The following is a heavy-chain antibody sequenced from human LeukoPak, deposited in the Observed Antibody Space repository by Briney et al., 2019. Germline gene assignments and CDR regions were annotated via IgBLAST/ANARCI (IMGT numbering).Heavy chain of an antibody. D-gene: IGHD3-10*01. CDR3: ARESGRWFGSLVDY. J-gene: IGHJ4*02. Sequence: GASVKVSCKASGYIFTDYYMHWVRQAPGQGLEWMGWINPNSGGTNYAQKFQGRVTMTRDTSISTAYMELSRLRSDDTAVYYCARESGRWFGSLVDYWGQGTLVTVSS. CDR1: GYIFTDYY. V-gene: IGHV1-2*02. CDR2: INPNSGGT.